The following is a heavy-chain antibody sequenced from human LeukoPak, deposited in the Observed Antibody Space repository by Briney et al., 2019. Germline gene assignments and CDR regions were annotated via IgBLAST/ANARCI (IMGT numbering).Heavy chain of an antibody. V-gene: IGHV4-59*12. CDR1: GGSISSYY. J-gene: IGHJ4*02. CDR3: ARAVGATTWFHY. Sequence: PSETLSLTCTVSGGSISSYYWSWIRQPPGKGLEWIGYIYYSGSTNYNPSLKSRVTISVDRSKNQFSLKLSSVTAADTAVYYCARAVGATTWFHYWGQGTLVTVSS. CDR2: IYYSGST. D-gene: IGHD1-26*01.